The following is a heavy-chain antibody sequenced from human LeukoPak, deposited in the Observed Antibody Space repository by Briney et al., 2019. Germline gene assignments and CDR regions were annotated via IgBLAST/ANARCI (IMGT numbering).Heavy chain of an antibody. CDR2: IYPYDSDT. D-gene: IGHD2-15*01. J-gene: IGHJ4*02. CDR3: AMCSGGSCYLNYFYY. V-gene: IGHV5-51*01. Sequence: PGGSLRLSCKGSGYNFTSYWIGTVRQMPGKGLEGKGLIYPYDSDTRYSPSFQGQVTISADMSISIALLQWSSLKASDSAMYYGAMCSGGSCYLNYFYYWGQETLVTVSS. CDR1: GYNFTSYW.